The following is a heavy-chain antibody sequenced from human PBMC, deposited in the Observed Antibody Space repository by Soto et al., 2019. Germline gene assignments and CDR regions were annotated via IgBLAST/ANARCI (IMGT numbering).Heavy chain of an antibody. V-gene: IGHV4-59*01. CDR3: ARAHDFWSGPTYFDY. J-gene: IGHJ4*02. D-gene: IGHD3-3*01. Sequence: SETLSLTCTVSGGSISSYYWSWIRQPPGKGLEWIGYIYYSGSTNYNPSLKSRVTISVDTSKNQFSLKLSSVTAADTAVYYCARAHDFWSGPTYFDYWGQGTLVTVSS. CDR2: IYYSGST. CDR1: GGSISSYY.